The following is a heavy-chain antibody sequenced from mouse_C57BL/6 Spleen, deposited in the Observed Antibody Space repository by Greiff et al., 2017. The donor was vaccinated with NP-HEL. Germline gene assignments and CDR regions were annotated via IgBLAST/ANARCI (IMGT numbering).Heavy chain of an antibody. D-gene: IGHD2-3*01. J-gene: IGHJ4*01. CDR1: GYAFTNYL. CDR2: INPGSGGT. Sequence: VQLQQSGAELVRPGTSVKVSCKASGYAFTNYLIEWVKQRPGQGLEWIGVINPGSGGTNYNEKFKGKATLTADKSSITAYMQLSSLTSEDSAVYFCAKGTRYGYYVWGQGTSVTVSS. CDR3: AKGTRYGYYV. V-gene: IGHV1-54*01.